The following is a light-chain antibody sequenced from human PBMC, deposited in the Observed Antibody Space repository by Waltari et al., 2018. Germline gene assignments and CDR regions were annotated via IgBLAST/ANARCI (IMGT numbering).Light chain of an antibody. Sequence: DIQMTQSPSTLSASVGDRVTITCRASQSVRNWLAWYQQKPGKAPRLLIYPASTLENGVPSRFSGSGSGTEFTLTISGLQPDDFATYYCQQYDNNRTFGQGTKVEIK. CDR3: QQYDNNRT. CDR2: PAS. V-gene: IGKV1-5*03. CDR1: QSVRNW. J-gene: IGKJ1*01.